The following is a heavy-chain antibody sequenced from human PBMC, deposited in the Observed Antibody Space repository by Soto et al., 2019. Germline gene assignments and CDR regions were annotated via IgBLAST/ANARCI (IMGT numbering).Heavy chain of an antibody. CDR3: ARSDGPY. V-gene: IGHV4-59*01. Sequence: SETLSLTCTVSGGSISNYYWNWIRQTPVKGLEWIGYIDYSGNTNYNPSLKSRVTISVDTSKNQVSLNVSSVTAAGTAVYYCARSDGPYWGQGTLVTVSS. CDR1: GGSISNYY. J-gene: IGHJ4*02. CDR2: IDYSGNT.